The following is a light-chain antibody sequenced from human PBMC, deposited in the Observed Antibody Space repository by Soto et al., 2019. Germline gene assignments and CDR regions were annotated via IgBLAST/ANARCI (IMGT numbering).Light chain of an antibody. CDR3: STWADSLNDWV. V-gene: IGLV2-14*01. J-gene: IGLJ3*02. Sequence: QSALTQPASVSGSPGQSITISCTGTSSDVGGYAYVSWYQQYPGKAPKLVISEVSNRPSGVSHRFSGSRSGNTASLTISGLQAEDEADYFCSTWADSLNDWVFGRGTKLTV. CDR2: EVS. CDR1: SSDVGGYAY.